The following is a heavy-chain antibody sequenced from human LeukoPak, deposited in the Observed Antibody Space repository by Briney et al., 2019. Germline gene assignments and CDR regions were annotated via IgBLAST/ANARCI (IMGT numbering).Heavy chain of an antibody. CDR2: INPKTGAT. CDR3: ARGKTMVYCGGDCYRFDN. CDR1: GYIFTDYY. V-gene: IGHV1-2*02. D-gene: IGHD2-21*02. Sequence: ASVKVSCKTSGYIFTDYYLHWVRQAPGQGLEWMGWINPKTGATKYAQSFQGRITMTRDTSISTAYMELSRLSSGDTAVYYCARGKTMVYCGGDCYRFDNWGQGTLVTVSS. J-gene: IGHJ4*02.